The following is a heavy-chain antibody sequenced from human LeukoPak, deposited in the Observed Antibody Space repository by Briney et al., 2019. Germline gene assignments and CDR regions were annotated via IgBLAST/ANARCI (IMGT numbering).Heavy chain of an antibody. J-gene: IGHJ1*01. CDR1: GFTFSSYA. CDR3: ARDPYDSSGAFQH. CDR2: ISSNGGST. Sequence: GGSLRLSCAASGFTFSSYAMHWVRQAPGKGLEYVSAISSNGGSTYYANSVKGRFTISRDNAKNSLYLQMNSLRAEDTAVYYCARDPYDSSGAFQHWGQGTLVTVSS. D-gene: IGHD3-22*01. V-gene: IGHV3-64*01.